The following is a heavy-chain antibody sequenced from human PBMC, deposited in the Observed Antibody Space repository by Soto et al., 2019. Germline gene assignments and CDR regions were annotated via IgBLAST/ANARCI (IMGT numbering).Heavy chain of an antibody. J-gene: IGHJ6*02. CDR1: GGTFSSYA. CDR3: ARETPSAAAAYFFSGLDV. Sequence: QVQLVQSGAEVKKPGSSVTVSCKASGGTFSSYAISWVRQAPGQGLEWMGRIIPFIGTANYAQKFQGRVTTTANESTSTASMELTSLRSEDTAVYYCARETPSAAAAYFFSGLDVWGQGTTVTVPS. D-gene: IGHD6-13*01. V-gene: IGHV1-69*18. CDR2: IIPFIGTA.